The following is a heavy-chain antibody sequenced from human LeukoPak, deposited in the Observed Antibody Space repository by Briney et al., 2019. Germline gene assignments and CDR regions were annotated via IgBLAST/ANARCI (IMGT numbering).Heavy chain of an antibody. V-gene: IGHV5-51*01. CDR3: ARHHDYGDYGCFDY. J-gene: IGHJ4*02. CDR1: GYSFISYW. CDR2: IYPGDSDT. Sequence: GESLKISCKGSGYSFISYWISWLGQMPGKGLEWMGIIYPGDSDTRYSPSFQGQVTISADKSIRTAYLQWSSLKASDTAIYYCARHHDYGDYGCFDYWGQGTLVTVSS. D-gene: IGHD4-17*01.